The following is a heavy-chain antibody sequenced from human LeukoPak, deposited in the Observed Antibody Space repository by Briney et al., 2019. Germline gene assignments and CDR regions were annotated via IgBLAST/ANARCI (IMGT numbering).Heavy chain of an antibody. J-gene: IGHJ4*02. CDR1: GFMFSGYA. CDR2: TTNGVST. V-gene: IGHV3-64*04. D-gene: IGHD4-11*01. Sequence: GGSLRLSCSASGFMFSGYAMHWVRQAPGKGLEYVSATTNGVSTYYADSVKGRFTISRDNSKNTLFLQMNSLRAEDTAVYYCARETVPRGLDYWGQGTLVTVSS. CDR3: ARETVPRGLDY.